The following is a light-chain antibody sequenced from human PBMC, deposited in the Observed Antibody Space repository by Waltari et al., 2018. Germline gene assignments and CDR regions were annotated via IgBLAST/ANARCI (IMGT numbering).Light chain of an antibody. CDR3: QHYNGYPPWT. J-gene: IGKJ1*01. V-gene: IGKV1-5*01. Sequence: DIQVTQSPSTLSASVGDRVTITCRATQTINRRLAWYQQKPGKAPKLLIHDASSLESGVPSRFSGSGSGTDFTLTISGLQPDDFATYYCQHYNGYPPWTFGQGTKVEFK. CDR1: QTINRR. CDR2: DAS.